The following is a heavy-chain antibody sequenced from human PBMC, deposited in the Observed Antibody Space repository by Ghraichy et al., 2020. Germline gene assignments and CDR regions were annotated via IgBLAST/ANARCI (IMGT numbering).Heavy chain of an antibody. J-gene: IGHJ3*02. Sequence: ASVKVSCKASGYTFTSYGISWVRQAPGQGLEWMGWISAYNGNTNYAQKLQGRVTMTTDTSTSTAYMELRSLRSDDTAVYYCARDSRDTMIVARRGALDIWGQGTMVTVSS. V-gene: IGHV1-18*01. CDR2: ISAYNGNT. D-gene: IGHD3-22*01. CDR1: GYTFTSYG. CDR3: ARDSRDTMIVARRGALDI.